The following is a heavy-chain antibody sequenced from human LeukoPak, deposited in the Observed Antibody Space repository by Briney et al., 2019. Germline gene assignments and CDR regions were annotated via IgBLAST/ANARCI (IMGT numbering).Heavy chain of an antibody. CDR3: ARARGFGPYYYDSSGYYYY. CDR2: IYHSGST. J-gene: IGHJ4*02. D-gene: IGHD3-22*01. CDR1: GGSFRGYY. V-gene: IGHV4-34*01. Sequence: PSETLSLTCAVYGGSFRGYYWSWIRQPPGKGLEWIGEIYHSGSTNYNPSLKSRVTISVDTSKNQFSLKLSSVTAADTAVYYCARARGFGPYYYDSSGYYYYWGQGTLVTVSS.